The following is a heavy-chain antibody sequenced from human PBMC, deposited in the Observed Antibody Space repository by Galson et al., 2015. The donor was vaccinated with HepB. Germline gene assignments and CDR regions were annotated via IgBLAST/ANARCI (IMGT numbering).Heavy chain of an antibody. V-gene: IGHV1-18*04. CDR2: IGTYGGNT. D-gene: IGHD4-17*01. J-gene: IGHJ4*02. Sequence: SVKVSCKASGYTFNTYGISWVRQAPGQGLEWMGWIGTYGGNTNYAQKFQGRFTMTTDTSTSTAYMELTSLRSDDTAVYYCARVLTLRGANDNWGQGTLVTVSS. CDR3: ARVLTLRGANDN. CDR1: GYTFNTYG.